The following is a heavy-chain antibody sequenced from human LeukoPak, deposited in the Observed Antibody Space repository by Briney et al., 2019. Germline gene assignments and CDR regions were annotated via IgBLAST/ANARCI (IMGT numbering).Heavy chain of an antibody. D-gene: IGHD3-22*01. CDR1: GFTFDDYA. Sequence: GGSLRLSCAASGFTFDDYAMHWVRQGPGKGLEWVSGISWNSGSIGYADSVKGRFTISRDNAKNSLYLQMNSLRAEDTAVYYCARDHDSSGFDYWGQGTLVTVSS. CDR2: ISWNSGSI. J-gene: IGHJ4*02. CDR3: ARDHDSSGFDY. V-gene: IGHV3-9*01.